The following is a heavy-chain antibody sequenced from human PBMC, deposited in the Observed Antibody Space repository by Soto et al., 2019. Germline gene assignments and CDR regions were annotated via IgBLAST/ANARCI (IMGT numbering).Heavy chain of an antibody. J-gene: IGHJ4*02. CDR3: AIQDCTNDVGLEAAVTVGGALEY. V-gene: IGHV3-74*01. D-gene: IGHD2-8*01. CDR2: ISGDGTTT. Sequence: EVQLVESGGGLVQPGEALRLACAASGFSIRKYWMHWVRQAPGKGPVWVSYISGDGTTTDYAGSVKGRFTISRDNAKNTLLLEMDSLRVEDKAIYFCAIQDCTNDVGLEAAVTVGGALEYWGRGAQVTVSS. CDR1: GFSIRKYW.